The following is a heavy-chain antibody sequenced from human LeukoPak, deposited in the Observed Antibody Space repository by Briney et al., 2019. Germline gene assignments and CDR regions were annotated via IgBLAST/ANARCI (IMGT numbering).Heavy chain of an antibody. V-gene: IGHV3-23*01. Sequence: GGSLRLSCAASGFTFSSYAMSWARQAPGKGLEWVSGISGNGGGTYYADSVKGRFAISRDNSKNTLYLQMNSLRAEDTAVYYCAKSFGYSRSWFDYWGQGTPVTVSS. CDR1: GFTFSSYA. CDR3: AKSFGYSRSWFDY. D-gene: IGHD6-13*01. J-gene: IGHJ4*02. CDR2: ISGNGGGT.